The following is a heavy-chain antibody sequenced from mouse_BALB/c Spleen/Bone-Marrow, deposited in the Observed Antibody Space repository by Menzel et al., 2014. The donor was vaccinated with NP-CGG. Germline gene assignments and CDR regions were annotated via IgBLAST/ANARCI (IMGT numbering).Heavy chain of an antibody. CDR2: INPSSGYT. J-gene: IGHJ1*01. V-gene: IGHV1-4*01. CDR1: GYTFPSYT. Sequence: QVQLPPSGAELARPGASVKMSCKASGYTFPSYTMHWVKQRPGQGLEWIGYINPSSGYTNYNQKFKDKATLTADKSSSTAYMQLSSLTSEDSAVYYCARSLRWYFDVWGAGTTVTVSS. D-gene: IGHD1-1*01. CDR3: ARSLRWYFDV.